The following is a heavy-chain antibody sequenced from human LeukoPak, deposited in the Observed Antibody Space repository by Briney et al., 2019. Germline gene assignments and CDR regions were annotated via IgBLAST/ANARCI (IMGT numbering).Heavy chain of an antibody. CDR3: AKGAVPAEYFQH. CDR1: GFTFDDYA. V-gene: IGHV3-30*18. CDR2: ISYDGSNK. D-gene: IGHD2-2*01. Sequence: PGGSLRLSCAASGFTFDDYAMHWVRQAPGKGLEWVAVISYDGSNKYYADSVKGRFTISRDNSKNTLYLQMNSLRAEDTAVYYCAKGAVPAEYFQHWGQGTLVTVSS. J-gene: IGHJ1*01.